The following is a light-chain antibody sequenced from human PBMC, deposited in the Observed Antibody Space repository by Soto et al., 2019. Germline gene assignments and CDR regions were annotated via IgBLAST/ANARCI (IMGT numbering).Light chain of an antibody. V-gene: IGLV2-23*01. CDR2: EGS. CDR1: SSDVGRYNL. CDR3: CSYAGSSTLV. J-gene: IGLJ2*01. Sequence: QSVLTQPASVSGSPGQSITISCTGTSSDVGRYNLVSWYQQHPGKAPKLMSYEGSKRPSGVSNRFSCSKSGNTASLTISGLQAEDEADYYCCSYAGSSTLVFGGGTKLTVL.